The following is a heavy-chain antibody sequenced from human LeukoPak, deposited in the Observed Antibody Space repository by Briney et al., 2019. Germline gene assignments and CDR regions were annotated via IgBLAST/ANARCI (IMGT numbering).Heavy chain of an antibody. CDR1: GGSISSYY. CDR3: ARSCRILDIVATIRARLGGNGFDI. J-gene: IGHJ3*02. V-gene: IGHV4-59*12. Sequence: SETLSLTCTVSGGSISSYYWSWIRQPPGKGLEWIGYIYYSGSTNYNPSLKSRVTISVDTSKNQFSLKLSSVTAVDKAVYYCARSCRILDIVATIRARLGGNGFDIWGQGTMVTVSS. CDR2: IYYSGST. D-gene: IGHD5-12*01.